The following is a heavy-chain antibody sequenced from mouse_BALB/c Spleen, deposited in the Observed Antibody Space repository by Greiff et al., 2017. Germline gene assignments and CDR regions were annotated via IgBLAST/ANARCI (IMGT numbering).Heavy chain of an antibody. CDR3: ARRWLLLYFDY. CDR1: GFTFSSYG. Sequence: EVQGVESGGDLVKPGGSLKLSCAASGFTFSSYGMSWVRQTPEKRLEWVATISSGGSYTYYPDSVKGRFTISRDNAKNTLYLQMSSLRSEDTAMYYCARRWLLLYFDYWGQGTTLTVSS. J-gene: IGHJ2*01. CDR2: ISSGGSYT. D-gene: IGHD2-3*01. V-gene: IGHV5-9-3*01.